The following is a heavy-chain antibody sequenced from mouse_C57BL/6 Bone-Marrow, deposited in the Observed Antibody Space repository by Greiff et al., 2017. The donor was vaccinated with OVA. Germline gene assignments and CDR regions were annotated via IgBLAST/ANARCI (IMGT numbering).Heavy chain of an antibody. J-gene: IGHJ2*01. CDR1: GYAFSSSW. D-gene: IGHD1-1*01. CDR2: IYPGDGDT. V-gene: IGHV1-82*01. CDR3: ARSPHYYGSSYGY. Sequence: QVQLQQSGPELVKPGASVKISCKASGYAFSSSWMNWVKQRPGKGLEWIGRIYPGDGDTNYNGKFKGKATLTADKSSSTAYMQLSSLTSEDSAVYFCARSPHYYGSSYGYWGQGTTLTVSS.